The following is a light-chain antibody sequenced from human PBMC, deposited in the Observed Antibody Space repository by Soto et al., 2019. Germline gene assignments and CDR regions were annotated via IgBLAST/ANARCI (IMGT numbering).Light chain of an antibody. CDR1: QSISSQ. V-gene: IGKV3-11*01. J-gene: IGKJ4*01. Sequence: EIVLTQSPATLSLSPGERATLSCRASQSISSQLAWYQQKPGQAPRLLIHDASNRATGIPARFSGSGSSTDFTLTISSLEPEDFAVYFRQQRSNWPLTFGGGTKVDI. CDR3: QQRSNWPLT. CDR2: DAS.